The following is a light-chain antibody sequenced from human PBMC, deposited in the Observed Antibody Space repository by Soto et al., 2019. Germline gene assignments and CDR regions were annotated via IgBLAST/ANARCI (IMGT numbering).Light chain of an antibody. CDR1: QSLSSSF. CDR2: GAS. Sequence: EIVLTQSPGTLSLSPGERATLSCRASQSLSSSFLAWYQHKPGQAPRLLIYGASSRATGIPDRFSGSGSGTDFTLTIGRLEPEDFAVYYCQQYGSSPRTFGQGTKVEIK. J-gene: IGKJ1*01. CDR3: QQYGSSPRT. V-gene: IGKV3-20*01.